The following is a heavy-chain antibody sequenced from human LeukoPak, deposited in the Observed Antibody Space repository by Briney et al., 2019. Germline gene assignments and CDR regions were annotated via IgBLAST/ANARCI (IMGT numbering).Heavy chain of an antibody. V-gene: IGHV3-23*01. CDR2: ITSSVIST. Sequence: GGSLRLSCAASGFTFSKYAMSWVRQAPGKGLEWVSTITSSVISTYYADSVKGRFTISRDNSKNTLYLQMNTLRAEDTAVYYCAKRDILTGYSPDWGQGTLVTVSS. D-gene: IGHD3-9*01. CDR3: AKRDILTGYSPD. J-gene: IGHJ4*02. CDR1: GFTFSKYA.